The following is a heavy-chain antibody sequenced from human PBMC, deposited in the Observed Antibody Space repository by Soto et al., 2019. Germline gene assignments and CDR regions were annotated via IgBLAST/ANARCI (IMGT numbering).Heavy chain of an antibody. CDR2: IDPSDSYT. CDR3: ARSRSDWSDP. CDR1: GYSFTSYW. J-gene: IGHJ5*02. V-gene: IGHV5-10-1*01. D-gene: IGHD6-19*01. Sequence: PGESRKISCKGSGYSFTSYWISWVRQMPGKGLEWMGRIDPSDSYTNYSPSFQGHVTISADKSISTAYLQWSSLKASDTAMYYCARSRSDWSDPPGPGTLVTVSS.